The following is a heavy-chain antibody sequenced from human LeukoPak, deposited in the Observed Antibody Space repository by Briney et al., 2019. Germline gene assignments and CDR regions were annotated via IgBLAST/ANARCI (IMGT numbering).Heavy chain of an antibody. J-gene: IGHJ4*02. CDR3: ARGIRYFDWYFDY. Sequence: GGSLRLSCAASGFTFSSYSMNWVRQAPGKGLEWVSSISSSSSYISYADSVKGRFTISRDNAKNSLYLQMNSLRAEDTAVYYCARGIRYFDWYFDYWGQGTLVTVSS. V-gene: IGHV3-21*01. D-gene: IGHD3-9*01. CDR2: ISSSSSYI. CDR1: GFTFSSYS.